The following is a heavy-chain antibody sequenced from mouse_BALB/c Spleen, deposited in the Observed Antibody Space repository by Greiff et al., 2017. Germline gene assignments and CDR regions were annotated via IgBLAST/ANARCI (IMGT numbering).Heavy chain of an antibody. D-gene: IGHD1-2*01. CDR2: IWGDGST. CDR3: AREGVYYGYGFAY. Sequence: QVQLKQSGPGLVAPSQSLSITCTVSGFSLTGYGVNWVRQPPGKGLEWLGMIWGDGSTDYNSALKSRLSISKDNSKSQVFLKMNSLQTDDTARYYCAREGVYYGYGFAYWGQGTLVTVSA. CDR1: GFSLTGYG. V-gene: IGHV2-6-7*01. J-gene: IGHJ3*01.